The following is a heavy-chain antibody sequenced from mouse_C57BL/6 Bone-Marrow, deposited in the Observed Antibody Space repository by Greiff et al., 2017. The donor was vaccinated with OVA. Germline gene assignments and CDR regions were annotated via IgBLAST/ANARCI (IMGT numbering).Heavy chain of an antibody. D-gene: IGHD1-1*01. CDR2: ISSGGSYT. CDR1: GFTFSSSG. J-gene: IGHJ3*01. CDR3: ARHYGSCSFAY. Sequence: EVKLVESGGDLVKPGGSLKLSCAASGFTFSSSGMSWVRQTPDKRLEWVATISSGGSYTYYPDSVKGRFTISRDTSKNTLYLQMSSLKSEDTAMYYCARHYGSCSFAYWGQGTLVTVSA. V-gene: IGHV5-6*02.